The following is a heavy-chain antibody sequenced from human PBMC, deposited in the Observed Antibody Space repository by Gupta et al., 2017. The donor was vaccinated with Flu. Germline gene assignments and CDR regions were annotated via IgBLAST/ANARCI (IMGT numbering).Heavy chain of an antibody. J-gene: IGHJ5*02. Sequence: GREWGSGISGSSGRTNYANTGKGRFTISRDNSKSTLYLQMNSLGAEDTAVYYCAKGYSSGWYNWFDPWGQGTLVTVSS. CDR3: AKGYSSGWYNWFDP. CDR2: ISGSSGRT. D-gene: IGHD6-19*01. V-gene: IGHV3-23*01.